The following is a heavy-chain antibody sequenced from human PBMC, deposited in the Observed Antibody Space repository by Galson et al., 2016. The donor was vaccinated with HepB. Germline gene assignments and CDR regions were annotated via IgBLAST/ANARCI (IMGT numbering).Heavy chain of an antibody. Sequence: SLRLSCAASGFTLSNSAMSWVRQAPGKGLEWVSAMSDSGGSTYYVDSVKGRFTISRDNSKNTLYLQMNGLGAEDTAIYYCAVRYSSIWYFQHWGRGTLVSVSS. CDR1: GFTLSNSA. CDR2: MSDSGGST. CDR3: AVRYSSIWYFQH. J-gene: IGHJ1*01. V-gene: IGHV3-23*01. D-gene: IGHD6-13*01.